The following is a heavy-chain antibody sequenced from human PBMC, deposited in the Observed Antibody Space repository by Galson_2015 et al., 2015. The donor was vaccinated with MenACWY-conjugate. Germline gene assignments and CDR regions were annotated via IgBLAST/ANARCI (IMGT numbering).Heavy chain of an antibody. CDR1: GYTFTTYG. V-gene: IGHV1-18*01. CDR2: ISGYNGKT. Sequence: SVKVSCKASGYTFTTYGISWMRQAPGQGLEWMGWISGYNGKTDYAQKFQGRVTVTTDTSTRTAYMELRSLRSDDTALYYCARTTLDCSGGVCYKYWGQGTQVTDSS. J-gene: IGHJ4*02. CDR3: ARTTLDCSGGVCYKY. D-gene: IGHD2-8*02.